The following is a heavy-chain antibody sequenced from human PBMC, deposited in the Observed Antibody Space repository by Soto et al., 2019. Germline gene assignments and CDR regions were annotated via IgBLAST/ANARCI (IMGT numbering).Heavy chain of an antibody. CDR2: INPNSGDT. CDR1: GYTFTGYY. J-gene: IGHJ4*02. Sequence: QVQLVQSGAEVKKPGASVKVSCKASGYTFTGYYMHWVRQAPGQGLEWMGWINPNSGDTNYAQKFQGRVTMTGDTSISTAYMELSSLRSDDTAVYYCARDSSASYWGQGTLFTVSS. CDR3: ARDSSASY. D-gene: IGHD6-19*01. V-gene: IGHV1-2*02.